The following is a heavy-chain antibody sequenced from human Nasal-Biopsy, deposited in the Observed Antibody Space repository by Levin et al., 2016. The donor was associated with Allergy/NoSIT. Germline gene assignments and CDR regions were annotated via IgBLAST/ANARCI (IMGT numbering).Heavy chain of an antibody. J-gene: IGHJ6*02. V-gene: IGHV1-18*04. D-gene: IGHD3-16*01. CDR3: ARVGGHGMDV. Sequence: ASVKVSCKAFGYNFRTYGVNWVRQAPGQGLEWMGWISVYNSHTKYARKMEGRVTLTTDTSTNTAFMELDSLRFDDTAVYYCARVGGHGMDVWGPGTTVTVAS. CDR2: ISVYNSHT. CDR1: GYNFRTYG.